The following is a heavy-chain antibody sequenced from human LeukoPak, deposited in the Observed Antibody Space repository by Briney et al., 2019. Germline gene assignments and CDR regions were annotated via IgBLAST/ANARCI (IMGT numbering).Heavy chain of an antibody. D-gene: IGHD3-22*01. J-gene: IGHJ3*02. CDR3: AKLIGGSSGLNAFDI. CDR1: GFTFDDYA. CDR2: ISWNSGSI. V-gene: IGHV3-9*01. Sequence: GRSLRLSCAASGFTFDDYAMHWVRQAPGKGLEWVSGISWNSGSIGYADSVKGRFTISRDNAKNSLYLQMNSLRAEDTALYYCAKLIGGSSGLNAFDIWGQGTMVTVSS.